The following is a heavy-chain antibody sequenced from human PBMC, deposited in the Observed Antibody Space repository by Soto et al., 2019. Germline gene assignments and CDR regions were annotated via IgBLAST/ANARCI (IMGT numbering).Heavy chain of an antibody. D-gene: IGHD6-19*01. CDR1: GFTFSSYS. CDR2: ISGSGGTT. J-gene: IGHJ3*02. CDR3: AKTANGWFSAFDI. V-gene: IGHV3-23*01. Sequence: GGSLRLSCAASGFTFSSYSMSWVRQAPGKGLEWVSAISGSGGTTYYADSVKGRFTFSRDNSKNTLYLQMNSLRAEDTAVYYCAKTANGWFSAFDIWGQGTMVTVSS.